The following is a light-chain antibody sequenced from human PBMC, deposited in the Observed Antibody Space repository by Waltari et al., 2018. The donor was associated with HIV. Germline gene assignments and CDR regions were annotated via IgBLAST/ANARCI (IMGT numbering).Light chain of an antibody. CDR1: SRAVGGHTY. J-gene: IGLJ2*01. Sequence: QSALTQTASVSGSPCQSITISCTGTSRAVGGHTYASCDQHHPGKAPKLMIYEVSNRPSEVSNRFSGSKSGNTASLTISGLQAEDEADYYCNSYTTSSTLHVVFGGGTKLTVL. V-gene: IGLV2-14*01. CDR3: NSYTTSSTLHVV. CDR2: EVS.